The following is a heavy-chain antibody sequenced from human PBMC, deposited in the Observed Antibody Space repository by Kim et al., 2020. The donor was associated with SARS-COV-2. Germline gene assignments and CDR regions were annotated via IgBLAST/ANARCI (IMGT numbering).Heavy chain of an antibody. D-gene: IGHD6-6*01. J-gene: IGHJ6*02. V-gene: IGHV1-69*01. CDR3: ARDKQIAARPDYYYGMDV. Sequence: QGRVTITADESTSTAYMELSSLRSEDTAVYYCARDKQIAARPDYYYGMDVWGQGTTVTVSS.